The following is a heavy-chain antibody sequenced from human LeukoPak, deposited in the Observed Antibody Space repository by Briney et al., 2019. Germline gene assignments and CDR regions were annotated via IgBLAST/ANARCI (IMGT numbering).Heavy chain of an antibody. J-gene: IGHJ2*01. CDR3: ARAGNYYDSSGYPILGSYSDL. Sequence: SETLSLTCTVSGGSISSSGYYWGWIRQPPGKGLEWIGSIYYSGSTYYKPSLKSRVTISVDTSKNQFSLKLSSVTAADTAVYYCARAGNYYDSSGYPILGSYSDLWGRGTLVMVSS. CDR2: IYYSGST. V-gene: IGHV4-39*01. CDR1: GGSISSSGYY. D-gene: IGHD3-22*01.